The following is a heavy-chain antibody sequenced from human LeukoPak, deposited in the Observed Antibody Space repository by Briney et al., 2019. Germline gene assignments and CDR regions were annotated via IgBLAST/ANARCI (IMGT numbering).Heavy chain of an antibody. D-gene: IGHD3-16*02. V-gene: IGHV3-7*01. Sequence: GGSLRLSCAASGFTFTSYWMSWVRQAPGKGLEWVANIKQDGSEKYYVDSVKGRFTISRDNAKNSPYLQINSLRAEDTAVYYCARTSSTFGGVIVPFDYWGQGTLVTVSS. J-gene: IGHJ4*02. CDR1: GFTFTSYW. CDR2: IKQDGSEK. CDR3: ARTSSTFGGVIVPFDY.